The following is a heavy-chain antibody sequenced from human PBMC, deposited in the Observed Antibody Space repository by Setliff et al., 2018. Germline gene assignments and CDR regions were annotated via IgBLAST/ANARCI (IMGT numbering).Heavy chain of an antibody. Sequence: SVKVSCKASGYTFISYGISWLRQAPGQGLEWMGGIIPIFGTANYAQKFQGRVTITRDTSASTAYVELSSLRSEDTAVYYCATGFLRYDILTGYYQRPHYCEYWGQGTLVTVSS. CDR3: ATGFLRYDILTGYYQRPHYCEY. J-gene: IGHJ4*02. V-gene: IGHV1-69*05. D-gene: IGHD3-9*01. CDR1: GYTFISYG. CDR2: IIPIFGTA.